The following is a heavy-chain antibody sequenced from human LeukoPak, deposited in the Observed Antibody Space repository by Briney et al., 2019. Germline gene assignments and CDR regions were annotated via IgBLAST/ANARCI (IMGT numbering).Heavy chain of an antibody. CDR3: ARADDSSGYYPCY. Sequence: SVKVSCKASGGTFISHAISWVRQAPGQGLEWMGRIIPVIGLGDNAPKFQGRVTVTADKSTNTVYMELNSLTSEDTGIYYCARADDSSGYYPCYWGQGTLVTVSS. J-gene: IGHJ4*02. V-gene: IGHV1-69*04. D-gene: IGHD3-22*01. CDR2: IIPVIGLG. CDR1: GGTFISHA.